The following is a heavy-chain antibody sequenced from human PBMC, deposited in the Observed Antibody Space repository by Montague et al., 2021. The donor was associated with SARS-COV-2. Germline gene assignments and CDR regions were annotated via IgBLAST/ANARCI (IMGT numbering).Heavy chain of an antibody. CDR2: IYPSGSA. CDR1: GGSINDYY. Sequence: SETLSLTCTVSGGSINDYYWTWVRQPAGEGLEWIGRIYPSGSANYNPFLESRVTMSLDTSKNQFSLNVNSVTAADTAVYYCARVLPDPVRTQYAFDIWGQGTLVTVSS. CDR3: ARVLPDPVRTQYAFDI. V-gene: IGHV4-4*07. J-gene: IGHJ3*02.